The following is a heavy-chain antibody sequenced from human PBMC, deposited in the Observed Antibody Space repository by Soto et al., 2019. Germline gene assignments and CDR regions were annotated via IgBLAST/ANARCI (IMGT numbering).Heavy chain of an antibody. Sequence: SETLSLTCAVYGGSFSSYYWGWVRQPPGKGLEWIGYIYYSGSTYYNPSLKSRVTISVDMSKNQFSLKLSSVTAADTAVYYCASQCSGGSCYHLSAFDIWGQGTMVTVSS. CDR1: GGSFSSYY. CDR2: IYYSGST. D-gene: IGHD2-15*01. CDR3: ASQCSGGSCYHLSAFDI. J-gene: IGHJ3*02. V-gene: IGHV4-59*06.